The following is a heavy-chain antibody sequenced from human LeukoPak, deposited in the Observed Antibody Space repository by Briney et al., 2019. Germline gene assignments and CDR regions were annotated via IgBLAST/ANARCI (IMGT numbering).Heavy chain of an antibody. D-gene: IGHD7-27*01. J-gene: IGHJ4*02. Sequence: GGSLRLSCAASEFSVGSNYMTWVRQAPGKGLEWVSLIYSGGSTYYADSVKGRFTISRDNSKNTLYLQMNSLRAEDTAVYYCGRGLWGLDYWGQGTLVTVSS. CDR2: IYSGGST. CDR3: GRGLWGLDY. CDR1: EFSVGSNY. V-gene: IGHV3-66*01.